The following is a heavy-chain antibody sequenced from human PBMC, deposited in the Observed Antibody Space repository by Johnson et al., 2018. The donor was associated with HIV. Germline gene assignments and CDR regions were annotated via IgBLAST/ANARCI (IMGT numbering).Heavy chain of an antibody. CDR3: ALSHAFDM. J-gene: IGHJ3*02. CDR2: IRYDGSNK. D-gene: IGHD3-16*02. CDR1: GFTFSSYG. V-gene: IGHV3-30*02. Sequence: QVQLVESGGGVVQPGGSLRLSCAASGFTFSSYGMHWVRQAPGKGLEWVAFIRYDGSNKNYVDSVKGRFTISRDNSKNTLYLQMNSLRAEDTAVYYCALSHAFDMWGQGTMVTVSS.